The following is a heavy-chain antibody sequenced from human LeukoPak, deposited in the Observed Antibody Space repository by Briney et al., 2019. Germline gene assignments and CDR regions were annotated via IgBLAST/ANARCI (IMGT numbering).Heavy chain of an antibody. Sequence: SETLSLTCTVSGGSISSSSYYWGWIRQPPGKGLEWIGSIYYSGSTYYNPSLKSRVTISVDTSKNQFSLKLSSVTAADTAVYYCARGPVTYYYGSGSYYVPYYFDYWGQGTLVTVSS. J-gene: IGHJ4*02. V-gene: IGHV4-39*01. CDR3: ARGPVTYYYGSGSYYVPYYFDY. D-gene: IGHD3-10*01. CDR2: IYYSGST. CDR1: GGSISSSSYY.